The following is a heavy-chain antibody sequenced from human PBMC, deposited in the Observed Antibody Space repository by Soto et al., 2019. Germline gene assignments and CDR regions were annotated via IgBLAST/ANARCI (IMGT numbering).Heavy chain of an antibody. CDR2: VIPVFNTS. V-gene: IGHV1-69*13. D-gene: IGHD2-21*01. CDR1: GCAFGRYY. J-gene: IGHJ4*02. Sequence: SVKVSCKTSGCAFGRYYVSWVRQAPGQGLEWIGGVIPVFNTSNYSLKFQGRVAIFADGSTSTGFMELRSLRSEDTALYYCARGGERTAVTIFEYWGQGTLVTVSS. CDR3: ARGGERTAVTIFEY.